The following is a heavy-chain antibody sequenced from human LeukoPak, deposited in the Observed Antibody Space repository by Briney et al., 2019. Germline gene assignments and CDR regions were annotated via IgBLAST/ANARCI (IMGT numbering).Heavy chain of an antibody. CDR1: GYTFTKYY. V-gene: IGHV1-2*02. D-gene: IGHD2-15*01. Sequence: ASVKVSCKTSGYTFTKYYMHWVRQAPGQGLEWMGWMNPNSGDTNYTPKFQGRVAMTRDTSISTAYMELNSLRSDDTAVYYCARARVDENCSGGSCYHDDLWGQGTLVTVSS. J-gene: IGHJ5*02. CDR2: MNPNSGDT. CDR3: ARARVDENCSGGSCYHDDL.